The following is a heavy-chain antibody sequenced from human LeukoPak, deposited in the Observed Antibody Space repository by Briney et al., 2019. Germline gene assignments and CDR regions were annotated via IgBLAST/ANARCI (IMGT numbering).Heavy chain of an antibody. V-gene: IGHV3-7*01. J-gene: IGHJ4*02. CDR3: ARPRAGY. D-gene: IGHD6-13*01. Sequence: GGSLRLSCAASGFTFSSSWMSWVRQAPGKGLEWVANIKQDGSEKYYVDSVRGRFTISRDNAKNSLYLQMNSLRAEDTAVYYCARPRAGYWGQGTLVTVS. CDR1: GFTFSSSW. CDR2: IKQDGSEK.